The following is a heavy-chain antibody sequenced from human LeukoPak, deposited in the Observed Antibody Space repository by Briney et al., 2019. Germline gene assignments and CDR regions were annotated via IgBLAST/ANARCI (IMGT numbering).Heavy chain of an antibody. CDR3: ARANPHVGTAMSLDY. D-gene: IGHD5-18*01. Sequence: SETLSLTCTVSGGSISSYYWSWIRQPPGKGLEWIGYIYYSGSTNYNPSLKSRVTISVDTSKNQFSLKLSSVTAADTAVYYCARANPHVGTAMSLDYWGQGTLVTVSS. CDR2: IYYSGST. J-gene: IGHJ4*02. CDR1: GGSISSYY. V-gene: IGHV4-59*01.